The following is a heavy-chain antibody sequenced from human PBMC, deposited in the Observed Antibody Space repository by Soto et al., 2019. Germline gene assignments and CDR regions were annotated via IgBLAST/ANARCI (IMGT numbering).Heavy chain of an antibody. CDR3: ARRSRDCSGGSCYPLFDY. CDR2: IYYSGST. Sequence: SETLSLTCTVSGGSISSSSYYWGWIRQPPGKGLEWIGSIYYSGSTYYNPSLKSRVTISVDTSKNQFSLKLSSVTAADTAVYYCARRSRDCSGGSCYPLFDYWGQGTLVTVSS. CDR1: GGSISSSSYY. D-gene: IGHD2-15*01. J-gene: IGHJ4*02. V-gene: IGHV4-39*01.